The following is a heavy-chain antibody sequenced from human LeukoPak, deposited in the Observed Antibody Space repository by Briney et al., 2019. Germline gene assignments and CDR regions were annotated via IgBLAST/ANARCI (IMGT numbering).Heavy chain of an antibody. CDR3: ARDPYYYDSSGYYFDY. V-gene: IGHV4-39*02. Sequence: SETLSLTCTVSGGSISSSSYYWGWIRQPPGKGLEWIGSMYYSGSTYYNPSLKSRVTISVDTSKNQFSLRLSSVTAADTAVYYCARDPYYYDSSGYYFDYWGQGTLVTVSS. J-gene: IGHJ4*02. CDR2: MYYSGST. D-gene: IGHD3-22*01. CDR1: GGSISSSSYY.